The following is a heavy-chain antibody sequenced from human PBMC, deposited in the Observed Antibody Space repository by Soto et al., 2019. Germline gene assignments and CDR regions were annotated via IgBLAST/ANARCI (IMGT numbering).Heavy chain of an antibody. Sequence: QVQLVQSGAEEKKPGASVKVSCKASGSTFSSYTMHWVRQAPGQSLQWMGWINVGNGNIKYSQKFQGRGTITRDTPASTAYMGLSSLRSEDTAVYYCARADYGDSLIDWGQGTQVTVSS. D-gene: IGHD4-17*01. CDR3: ARADYGDSLID. CDR1: GSTFSSYT. CDR2: INVGNGNI. J-gene: IGHJ4*02. V-gene: IGHV1-3*05.